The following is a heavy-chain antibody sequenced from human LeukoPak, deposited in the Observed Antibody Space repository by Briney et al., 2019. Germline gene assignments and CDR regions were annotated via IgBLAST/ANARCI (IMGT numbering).Heavy chain of an antibody. D-gene: IGHD4-17*01. CDR1: GFTFSKEW. CDR3: STLTVVTTSY. Sequence: GGSLRLSCAASGFTFSKEWMSWVRQAPGKGLEWVGRIKSKTDGGTTDYAAPVKGRFTISRDDSKDTLYLQMNSLKTEDTAVYYCSTLTVVTTSYWGQGTLATVSS. CDR2: IKSKTDGGTT. V-gene: IGHV3-15*01. J-gene: IGHJ4*02.